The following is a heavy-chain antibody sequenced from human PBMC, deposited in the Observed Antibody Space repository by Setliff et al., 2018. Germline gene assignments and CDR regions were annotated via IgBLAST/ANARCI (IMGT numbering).Heavy chain of an antibody. J-gene: IGHJ4*02. CDR3: AREDFWSGRNDY. V-gene: IGHV4-34*01. CDR2: INHSGST. D-gene: IGHD3-3*01. CDR1: GGSFSGYY. Sequence: PSETLSLTCAVYGGSFSGYYWSWIRQPPGKGLEWIGEINHSGSTNYNPSLKSRVTISVDTSKNQFSLKLSSVTAADTAVYYCAREDFWSGRNDYWGQGTLVTAPQ.